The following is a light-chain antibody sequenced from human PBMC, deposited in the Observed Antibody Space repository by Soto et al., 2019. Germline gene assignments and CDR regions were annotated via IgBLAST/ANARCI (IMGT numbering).Light chain of an antibody. CDR3: QQYGSSPWT. J-gene: IGKJ1*01. CDR2: GAS. CDR1: QSVSRSY. V-gene: IGKV3-20*01. Sequence: EIVLTQSPGTLSLSPGERATLSCRASQSVSRSYLAGYQQKPGQAPRPLIYGASSRAIGIPDRFSGSGSGTDFTLTISRLEPEDFAVYYCQQYGSSPWTFGQGTKVEIK.